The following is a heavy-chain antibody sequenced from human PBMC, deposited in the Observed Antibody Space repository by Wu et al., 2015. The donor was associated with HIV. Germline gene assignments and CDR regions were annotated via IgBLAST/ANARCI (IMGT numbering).Heavy chain of an antibody. CDR1: GGTMSRHY. CDR3: ARHSGGWHSGAEYIQH. Sequence: QVQLQESGPGLVKPSETLSLNCTVSGGTMSRHYWSWIRQPPGKGLEYIGYIYDSGSTNYSPSLKSRVTISVDSSKNQFSLRLTSVTAADTAVYYCARHSGGWHSGAEYIQHWGQGTLVTVSS. J-gene: IGHJ1*01. CDR2: IYDSGST. D-gene: IGHD6-19*01. V-gene: IGHV4-59*08.